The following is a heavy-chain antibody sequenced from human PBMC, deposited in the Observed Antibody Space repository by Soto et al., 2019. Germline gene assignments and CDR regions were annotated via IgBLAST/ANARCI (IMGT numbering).Heavy chain of an antibody. D-gene: IGHD6-19*01. V-gene: IGHV1-69*13. CDR3: ARDISSGWYGGYFDY. CDR1: GGTFSSYA. J-gene: IGHJ4*02. CDR2: IIPIFGTA. Sequence: SVKVSCKASGGTFSSYAISWVLQAPGQGLEWMGGIIPIFGTANYAQKFQGRVTITADESTSTAYMELSSLRSEDTAVYYCARDISSGWYGGYFDYWGQGTLVTVSS.